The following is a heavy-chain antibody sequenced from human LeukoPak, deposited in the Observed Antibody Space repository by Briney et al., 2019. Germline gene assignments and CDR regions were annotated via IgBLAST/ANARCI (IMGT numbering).Heavy chain of an antibody. CDR3: AKDAVAACSNGVCYTFYYYHMDV. CDR2: MGYDGSNT. V-gene: IGHV3-30*02. CDR1: GFTFSSYG. J-gene: IGHJ6*03. D-gene: IGHD2-8*01. Sequence: GGSLRLSCAASGFTFSSYGMHGLRQAPGKGRGWVAFMGYDGSNTFYADSVKGRFTISRDNSKNTLYLQMNSLRAEDTSVYYCAKDAVAACSNGVCYTFYYYHMDVWGKGTTVTVSS.